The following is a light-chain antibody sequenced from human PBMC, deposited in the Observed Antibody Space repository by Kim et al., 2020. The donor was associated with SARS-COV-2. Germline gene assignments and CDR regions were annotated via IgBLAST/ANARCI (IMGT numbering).Light chain of an antibody. CDR1: NIDVGYDIY. J-gene: IGLJ3*02. CDR3: NSYTLSSSRV. CDR2: DDS. Sequence: GLTITCTGTRSNIDVGYDIYVYWYHQPPGTAPHLFIYDDSHPPSPVCICVSGSRSGASPSMTGSGLQDEAEAYYHCNSYTLSSSRVFGGGTKLTVL. V-gene: IGLV2-14*03.